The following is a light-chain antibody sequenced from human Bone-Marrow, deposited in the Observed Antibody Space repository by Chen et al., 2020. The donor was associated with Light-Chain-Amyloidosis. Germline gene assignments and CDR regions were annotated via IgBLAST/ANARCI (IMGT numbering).Light chain of an antibody. CDR1: NSNIASNY. CDR3: EAWDSSLSAVV. J-gene: IGLJ2*01. V-gene: IGLV1-51*01. CDR2: DSD. Sequence: QSVLTQPPSASAAPGQEVTISCPGSNSNIASNYVSWYQHLPGTAPKLLIYDSDNRPSGIPDRFSGSKSGTSATLGIAGLQTGDEADYYCEAWDSSLSAVVFGGGTKLTVL.